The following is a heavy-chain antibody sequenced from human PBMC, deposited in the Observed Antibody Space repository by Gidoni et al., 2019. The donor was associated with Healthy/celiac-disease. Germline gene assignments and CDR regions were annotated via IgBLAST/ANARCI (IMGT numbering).Heavy chain of an antibody. J-gene: IGHJ4*02. Sequence: EVQLVESGGGLVQPGGSLRLSCAASGFPFSSYSMNWVRQAPGKGLEWVSYISSSSSTIYYADSVKGRFTISRDNAKNSLYLQMNSLRDEDTAVYYCARAEWDDSSGWYFSDYWGQGTLVTVSS. D-gene: IGHD6-19*01. CDR1: GFPFSSYS. CDR3: ARAEWDDSSGWYFSDY. CDR2: ISSSSSTI. V-gene: IGHV3-48*02.